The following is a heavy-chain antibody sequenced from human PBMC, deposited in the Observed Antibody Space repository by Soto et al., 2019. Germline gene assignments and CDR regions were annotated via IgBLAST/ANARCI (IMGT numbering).Heavy chain of an antibody. CDR1: GGTFSSYA. J-gene: IGHJ6*02. Sequence: SVKVSCKASGGTFSSYAISWVRQAPGQGLEWMGGIIPIFGTANYAQKFQGRVTITADESTSTAYMELSSLRSEDTAVYYCAGQGGQGSGSYSLLGGMDVWGQGTTVTVSS. CDR2: IIPIFGTA. V-gene: IGHV1-69*13. CDR3: AGQGGQGSGSYSLLGGMDV. D-gene: IGHD1-26*01.